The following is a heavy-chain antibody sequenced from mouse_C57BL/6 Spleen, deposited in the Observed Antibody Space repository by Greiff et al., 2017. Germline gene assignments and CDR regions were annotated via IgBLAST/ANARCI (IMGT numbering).Heavy chain of an antibody. Sequence: VQLQQPGAELVKPGASVKLSCKASGYTFTSYWMQWVKQRPGQGLEWIGEIDPSDSYTNSNQKFKGKATLTVDTSSSTAYMQLSSLTSEDSAVYYCARRGGTSAYWGQGTLVTVSA. V-gene: IGHV1-50*01. CDR1: GYTFTSYW. D-gene: IGHD4-1*01. CDR3: ARRGGTSAY. J-gene: IGHJ3*01. CDR2: IDPSDSYT.